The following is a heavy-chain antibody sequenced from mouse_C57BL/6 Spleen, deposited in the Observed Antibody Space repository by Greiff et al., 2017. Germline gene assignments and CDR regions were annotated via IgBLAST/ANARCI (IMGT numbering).Heavy chain of an antibody. V-gene: IGHV1-42*01. Sequence: EVQLQQSGPELVKPGASVKISCKASGYSFTGYYMNWVKQSPEKSLEWIGELNPSTGGTTYNQKFKAKATLTVDKSSSTAYMQLKSLTSEDSAVYYCASDWDGSGYFDVWGTGTTVTVSS. CDR3: ASDWDGSGYFDV. J-gene: IGHJ1*03. D-gene: IGHD4-1*01. CDR2: LNPSTGGT. CDR1: GYSFTGYY.